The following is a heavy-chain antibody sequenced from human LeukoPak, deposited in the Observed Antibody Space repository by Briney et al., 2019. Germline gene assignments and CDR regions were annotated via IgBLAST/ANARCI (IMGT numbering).Heavy chain of an antibody. D-gene: IGHD6-13*01. CDR2: IYYSGSTNYNPYSGST. CDR1: VGSISSYY. Sequence: SETLSLTCSGSVGSISSYYWSWIRQPPGKGWEWVGYIYYSGSTNYNPYSGSTNYNPSLKSRVTISVAASKNQFSLQLFSVTAADTAVYYCARQSRGAAAGNDYWGQGTLVTVSS. J-gene: IGHJ4*02. CDR3: ARQSRGAAAGNDY. V-gene: IGHV4-59*08.